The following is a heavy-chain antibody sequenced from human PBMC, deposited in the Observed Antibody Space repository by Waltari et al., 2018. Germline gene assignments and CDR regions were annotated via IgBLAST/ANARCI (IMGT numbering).Heavy chain of an antibody. CDR3: ARPSTEYYYYYYYMDV. Sequence: EVQVVESGGGLVQPGGSLRLSGVASGFTFRNYEMNWVRQAPGKGLEWVSYISNSGSTTYYADSVKGRFTISRDNAKNSMYLEMDSLRAEDTAVYYCARPSTEYYYYYYYMDVWGKGTTVTVS. J-gene: IGHJ6*03. V-gene: IGHV3-48*03. CDR1: GFTFRNYE. CDR2: ISNSGSTT.